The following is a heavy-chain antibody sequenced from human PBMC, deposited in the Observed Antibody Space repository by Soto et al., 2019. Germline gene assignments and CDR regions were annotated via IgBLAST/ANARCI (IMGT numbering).Heavy chain of an antibody. CDR1: GGTFSTSA. Sequence: GASVKVSCKASGGTFSTSAVSWVRQAPGQGLEWMGGIVPIFGTTNYAQKFLGRVTITADKSTSTAYMELSSLSSEDTAVYYCAREWTEGYCSGGNCGYRMDVWGQGTTVTVSS. CDR3: AREWTEGYCSGGNCGYRMDV. V-gene: IGHV1-69*06. D-gene: IGHD2-15*01. CDR2: IVPIFGTT. J-gene: IGHJ6*02.